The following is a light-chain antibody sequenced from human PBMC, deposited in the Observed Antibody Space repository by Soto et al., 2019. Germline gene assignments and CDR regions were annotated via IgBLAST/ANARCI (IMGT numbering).Light chain of an antibody. CDR3: QQYNSYSRT. J-gene: IGKJ4*01. CDR1: QSISSW. CDR2: KAS. V-gene: IGKV1-5*03. Sequence: DIQMTQSPSTLSASVGDRVTITCRASQSISSWLAWYQQKPGKAPKLLIYKASSLESGVPSRFRGRGSGTEFTLTISSLQPDDFATYYCQQYNSYSRTFGGGTKMEIK.